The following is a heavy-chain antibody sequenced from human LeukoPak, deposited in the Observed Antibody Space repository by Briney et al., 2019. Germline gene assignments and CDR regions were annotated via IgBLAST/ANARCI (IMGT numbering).Heavy chain of an antibody. CDR3: ARFLSRWFGELLKEPDAFDI. D-gene: IGHD3-10*01. Sequence: GASVKVSCKASGYTFSNHGISWVRQAPGQGLEWMGWISAYNGNTNYAQKLQGRVTMTTDTSTSTAYMELRSLRSDDTAVYYCARFLSRWFGELLKEPDAFDIWGQGTMVTVSS. CDR2: ISAYNGNT. V-gene: IGHV1-18*01. J-gene: IGHJ3*02. CDR1: GYTFSNHG.